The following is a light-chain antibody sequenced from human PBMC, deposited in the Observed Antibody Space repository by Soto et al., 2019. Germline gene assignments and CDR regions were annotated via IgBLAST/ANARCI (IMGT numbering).Light chain of an antibody. J-gene: IGKJ1*01. V-gene: IGKV1-39*01. CDR3: QQFKDYLWT. CDR2: DAS. Sequence: DSQMTQSPSSLSASVGDRVTITCRASQSINIYLNWYQQKPGRAPSLIIFDASTLERGVPSRFSGSGSGTEFTLIISSLQPDDFATYYCQQFKDYLWTFGQGTKV. CDR1: QSINIY.